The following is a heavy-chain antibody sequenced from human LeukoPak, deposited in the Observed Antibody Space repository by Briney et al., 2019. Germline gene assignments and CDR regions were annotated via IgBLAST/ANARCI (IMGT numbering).Heavy chain of an antibody. CDR2: IYYSGST. CDR1: GGSISSGGYY. J-gene: IGHJ4*02. V-gene: IGHV4-31*03. D-gene: IGHD3-10*01. CDR3: ATQRRDGYYFDY. Sequence: SETLSLTCTVSGGSISSGGYYWSWIRQHPGKGLEWIGYIYYSGSTYYNPSLKSRVTISVDTSKNQFSLKLSSVTAADTAVYYCATQRRDGYYFDYWGQGTLVTVSS.